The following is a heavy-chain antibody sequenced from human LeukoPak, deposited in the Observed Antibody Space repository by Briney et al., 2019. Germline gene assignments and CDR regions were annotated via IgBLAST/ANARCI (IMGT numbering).Heavy chain of an antibody. Sequence: ASVKVSCKASGYTFTSYAIHWVRQAPGQGLEWIGWITPSGGTNYPQKFQGRVAITWDTSITTAYMDLSRLTSDDTAVYYCARDRYGDGFAHLDYWGQGALVTVPS. D-gene: IGHD5-24*01. CDR1: GYTFTSYA. J-gene: IGHJ4*02. V-gene: IGHV1-2*02. CDR3: ARDRYGDGFAHLDY. CDR2: ITPSGGT.